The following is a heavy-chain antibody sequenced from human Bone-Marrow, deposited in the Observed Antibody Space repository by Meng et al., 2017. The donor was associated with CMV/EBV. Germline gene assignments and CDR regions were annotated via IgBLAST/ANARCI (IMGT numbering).Heavy chain of an antibody. Sequence: ASVKVSCKASGYTSTSYGISWVRQAPGRGLEWMGIINPSGGSTSYEEKFQSRVTMTRDTSTSTVYMELSSLRTEDMAVYYWAREWRVRYYDSSGGSDVWGQGTTVTVSS. CDR1: GYTSTSYG. J-gene: IGHJ6*02. D-gene: IGHD3-22*01. CDR2: INPSGGST. CDR3: AREWRVRYYDSSGGSDV. V-gene: IGHV1-46*01.